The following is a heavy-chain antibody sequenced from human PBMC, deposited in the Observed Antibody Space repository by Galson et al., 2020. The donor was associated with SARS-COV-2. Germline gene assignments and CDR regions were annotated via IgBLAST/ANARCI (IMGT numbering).Heavy chain of an antibody. D-gene: IGHD6-6*01. Sequence: ETSETRSLTCTVSGGSISSYYWSWIRQPPGKGLEWIGYIYYSGSTNYNPSLKSRVTISVDTSKNQFSLKLSSVTAADTAVYYCASVEYSSSPLVGYYGMDVWGQGTTVTVSS. CDR3: ASVEYSSSPLVGYYGMDV. J-gene: IGHJ6*02. V-gene: IGHV4-59*08. CDR1: GGSISSYY. CDR2: IYYSGST.